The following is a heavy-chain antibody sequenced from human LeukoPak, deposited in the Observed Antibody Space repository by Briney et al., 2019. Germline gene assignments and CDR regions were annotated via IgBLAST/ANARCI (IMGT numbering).Heavy chain of an antibody. CDR3: ARQGALVKGIDY. J-gene: IGHJ4*02. V-gene: IGHV1-2*02. CDR2: INPNSGGT. CDR1: GYTFTGYY. Sequence: ASVKVSCKASGYTFTGYYMHWVRQAPGQGLEWMGWINPNSGGTNYAQKFQGRVTMTRDTSISTAYMELSRLRSDDTAAYYCARQGALVKGIDYWGQGTLVTVSS. D-gene: IGHD6-13*01.